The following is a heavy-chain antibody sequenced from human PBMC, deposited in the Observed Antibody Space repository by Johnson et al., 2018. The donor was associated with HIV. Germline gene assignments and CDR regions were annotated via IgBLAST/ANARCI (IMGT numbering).Heavy chain of an antibody. D-gene: IGHD5-18*01. CDR2: ISWNSGSI. CDR3: ARRRDTLNIWQESFDV. V-gene: IGHV3-9*01. CDR1: GFTFDDYA. J-gene: IGHJ3*01. Sequence: EVQLVESGGGLVQPGRSPRLSCAASGFTFDDYAMHWVRQAPGKGLEWVSGISWNSGSIGYADSVKGRFTISRDNFKNMLYLQMGSLRPDDTAVYYCARRRDTLNIWQESFDVWGQGTVVTVSS.